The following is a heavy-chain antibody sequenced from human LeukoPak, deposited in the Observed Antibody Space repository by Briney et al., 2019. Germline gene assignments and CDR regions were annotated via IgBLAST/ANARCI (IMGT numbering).Heavy chain of an antibody. CDR2: IYYTGST. J-gene: IGHJ4*02. CDR1: GDSLSGYW. Sequence: SETLSLTCSVSGDSLSGYWWTWIRQPPGKGLEWVGIIYYTGSTDYNPSLKRRVTLSADTSKNQFSLKLSSVTAADTAVYYCARVHSSSWYIDYWGQGTLVTVSS. CDR3: ARVHSSSWYIDY. D-gene: IGHD6-13*01. V-gene: IGHV4-59*08.